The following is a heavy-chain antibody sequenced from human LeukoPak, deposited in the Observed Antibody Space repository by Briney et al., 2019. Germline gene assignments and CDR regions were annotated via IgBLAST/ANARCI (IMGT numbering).Heavy chain of an antibody. CDR1: GYTFTSYG. V-gene: IGHV1-18*01. CDR3: ARIVWSGYLHYGMDV. CDR2: ISAYNGNT. Sequence: ASVKISCKASGYTFTSYGISWVRQAPGQGLEWMGWISAYNGNTNYAQKLQGRVTMTTDTSTSTAYMELRSLRSDDTAVYYCARIVWSGYLHYGMDVWGQGTTVTVSS. J-gene: IGHJ6*02. D-gene: IGHD3-3*01.